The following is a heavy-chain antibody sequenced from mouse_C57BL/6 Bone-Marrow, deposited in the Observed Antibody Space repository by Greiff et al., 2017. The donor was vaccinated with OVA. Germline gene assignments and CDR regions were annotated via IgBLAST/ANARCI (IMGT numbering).Heavy chain of an antibody. Sequence: QVQLKQPGAELVRPGTSVKLSCKASGYTFTSYWMHWVKQRPGQGLEWIGVIDPSDSYTNYTQQFKGKATLTVDTSSSTAYRTLSSLTSEDSAVYYCARSDGYYHYFDYWGQGTTLTVSS. CDR3: ARSDGYYHYFDY. CDR1: GYTFTSYW. V-gene: IGHV1-59*01. D-gene: IGHD2-3*01. J-gene: IGHJ2*01. CDR2: IDPSDSYT.